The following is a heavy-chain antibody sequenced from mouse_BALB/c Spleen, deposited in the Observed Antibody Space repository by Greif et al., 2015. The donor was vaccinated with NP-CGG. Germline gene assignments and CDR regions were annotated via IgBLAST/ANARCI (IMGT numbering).Heavy chain of an antibody. J-gene: IGHJ2*01. CDR2: ISSGGST. Sequence: EVKLMESGGGLVKPGGSLKLSCAASGFTFSSYAMSWVRQTPEKRLEWVASISSGGSTYYPDSVKGRFTISRDNARNILYLQMSSLRSEDTAMYYCARGFITTVVGDFDYWGQGTTLTVSS. CDR1: GFTFSSYA. D-gene: IGHD1-1*01. V-gene: IGHV5-6-5*01. CDR3: ARGFITTVVGDFDY.